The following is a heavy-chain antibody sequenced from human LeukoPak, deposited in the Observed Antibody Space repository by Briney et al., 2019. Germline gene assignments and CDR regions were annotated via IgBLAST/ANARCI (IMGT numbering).Heavy chain of an antibody. V-gene: IGHV3-30*02. Sequence: GGSLRLSCAASGSTFSSYGMHWVRQAPGKGLEWVAFIRYDGSNKYYADSVKGRFTISRDNSKNTLYLQMNSLRAEDTAVYYCAKDQGYYDSSGYSVYWGQGTLVTVSS. D-gene: IGHD3-22*01. J-gene: IGHJ4*02. CDR3: AKDQGYYDSSGYSVY. CDR2: IRYDGSNK. CDR1: GSTFSSYG.